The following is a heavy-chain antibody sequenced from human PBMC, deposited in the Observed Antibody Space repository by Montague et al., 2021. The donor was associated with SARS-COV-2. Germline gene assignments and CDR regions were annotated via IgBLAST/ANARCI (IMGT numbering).Heavy chain of an antibody. Sequence: SETLSLTCTVSGGSISSSSYYWGWIRQPPGKGLEWIGSIYCSGSTYYNPSLKSRVTISVDTSKNQFSLKLSSVTAADTAVYYCARERGSGSYLVYWGQGTLVTVSS. J-gene: IGHJ4*02. D-gene: IGHD3-10*01. CDR1: GGSISSSSYY. CDR2: IYCSGST. CDR3: ARERGSGSYLVY. V-gene: IGHV4-39*01.